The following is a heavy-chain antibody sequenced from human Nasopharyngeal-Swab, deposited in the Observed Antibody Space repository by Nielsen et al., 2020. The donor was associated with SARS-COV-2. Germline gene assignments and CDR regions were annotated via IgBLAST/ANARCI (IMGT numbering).Heavy chain of an antibody. CDR2: IYYSGNT. J-gene: IGHJ4*02. V-gene: IGHV4-59*12. D-gene: IGHD3-22*01. Sequence: GSLRLSCTVSGGSISSYYWSWIRQPPGKGLEWIGYIYYSGNTNYNPSLKSRVTISVDTSKNQFSLKLSSVTAADTAVYYCARRRGSYYYDSSAYRNPGPYSPIDYWGQGTLVTVSS. CDR1: GGSISSYY. CDR3: ARRRGSYYYDSSAYRNPGPYSPIDY.